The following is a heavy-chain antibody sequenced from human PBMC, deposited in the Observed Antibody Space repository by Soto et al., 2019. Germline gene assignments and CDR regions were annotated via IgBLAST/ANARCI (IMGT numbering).Heavy chain of an antibody. D-gene: IGHD2-15*01. Sequence: SETLSLTCTVSGGSISSGDFYWSWIRQPPXRGLEWIGYISYSGSTYYNTSLKSRVTISVDTSKNQFSLKPNSVTAADTAVYYCARGGPTGGSYKYNWFDPWGQGTLVTVSS. CDR1: GGSISSGDFY. J-gene: IGHJ5*02. V-gene: IGHV4-30-4*01. CDR3: ARGGPTGGSYKYNWFDP. CDR2: ISYSGST.